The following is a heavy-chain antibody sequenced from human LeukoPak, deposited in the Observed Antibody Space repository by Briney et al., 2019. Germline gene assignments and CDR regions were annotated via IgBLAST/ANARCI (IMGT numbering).Heavy chain of an antibody. J-gene: IGHJ4*02. CDR2: IYAGNSDA. CDR1: GYPFTTSW. CDR3: AIINHPDGRVY. V-gene: IGHV5-51*01. D-gene: IGHD5-24*01. Sequence: HGESLKISCQGFGYPFTTSWIGWVRQLPGKGLEWTAIIYAGNSDAKYSPSFQGRVSISTDRSISTAYLHWSSLKASDTAIYYCAIINHPDGRVYWGQGTLVTVSS.